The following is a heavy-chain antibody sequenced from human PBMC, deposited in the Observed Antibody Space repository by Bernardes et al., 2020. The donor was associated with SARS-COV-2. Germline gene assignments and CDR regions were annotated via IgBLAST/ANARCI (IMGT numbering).Heavy chain of an antibody. D-gene: IGHD2-21*02. CDR3: ARGDCGGDCYLTYYYYGMDV. CDR2: IYHSGST. J-gene: IGHJ6*02. CDR1: GGSISSSNW. Sequence: SETLSLTCAVSGGSISSSNWWSWVRQPPGKGLEWIGEIYHSGSTNYNPSLKSRVTISVDKSKNQFSLKLSSVTAADTAVYYCARGDCGGDCYLTYYYYGMDVWGQGTTVTVSS. V-gene: IGHV4-4*02.